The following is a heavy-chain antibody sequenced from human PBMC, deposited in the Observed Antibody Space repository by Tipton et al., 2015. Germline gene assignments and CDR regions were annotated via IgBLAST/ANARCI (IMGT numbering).Heavy chain of an antibody. CDR1: GGSFSGYY. D-gene: IGHD5-24*01. V-gene: IGHV4-34*01. J-gene: IGHJ3*01. CDR3: ARDRGWLPTSVFDA. CDR2: INESGST. Sequence: TLSLTCAVYGGSFSGYYRSWIRQPPGEGLEWIGEINESGSTNYNSSLKNRVTVSVDTSLNHLSLYLTSVTAADAGVYYCARDRGWLPTSVFDAWGQGTMVTVS.